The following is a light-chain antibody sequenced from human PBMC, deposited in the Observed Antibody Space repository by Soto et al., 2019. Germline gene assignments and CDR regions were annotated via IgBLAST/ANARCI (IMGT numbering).Light chain of an antibody. CDR3: QQRGNWPRT. CDR2: GAS. CDR1: QSVSSY. V-gene: IGKV3-11*01. Sequence: EIMLTQSPATLSLCPGERATLSCRASQSVSSYLAWYQQKPGQAPRLLIYGASNRATDIPARFSGSGSGTDFTLTISSLESEDFAVYYCQQRGNWPRTFGQGTKLEIK. J-gene: IGKJ2*01.